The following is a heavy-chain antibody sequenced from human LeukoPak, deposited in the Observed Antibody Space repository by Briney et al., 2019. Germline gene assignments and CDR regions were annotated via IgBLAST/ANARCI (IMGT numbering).Heavy chain of an antibody. CDR1: GFTFSSYG. J-gene: IGHJ5*02. CDR2: ISYDGSNK. V-gene: IGHV3-30*18. CDR3: AKVRVVRHLTWFDP. Sequence: GGSLRLSCAASGFTFSSYGMHWVRQAPGKGLGWVAVISYDGSNKYYADSVKGRFTISRDNSKNTLYLQMNSLRAEDTAVYYCAKVRVVRHLTWFDPWGQGTLVTVSS. D-gene: IGHD3-3*01.